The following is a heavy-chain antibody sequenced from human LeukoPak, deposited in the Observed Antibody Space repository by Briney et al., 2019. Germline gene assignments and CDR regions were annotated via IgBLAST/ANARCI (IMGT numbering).Heavy chain of an antibody. CDR3: ASGYDILTGLDY. CDR1: GYTYTSYG. D-gene: IGHD3-9*01. J-gene: IGHJ4*02. Sequence: ASVKVSGKASGYTYTSYGISWVRQAPGQGLEWMGWISAYNGNTNYAQKLQGRVTMTTDTSTSTAYMELRSLRSDDTAVYYCASGYDILTGLDYWGQGTLVTVSS. CDR2: ISAYNGNT. V-gene: IGHV1-18*01.